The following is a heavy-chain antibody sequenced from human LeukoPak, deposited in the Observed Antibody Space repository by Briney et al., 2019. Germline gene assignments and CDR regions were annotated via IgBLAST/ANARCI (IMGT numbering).Heavy chain of an antibody. V-gene: IGHV3-49*04. CDR2: IRSKTYGGTT. CDR3: IPDLPFDS. CDR1: GSTFGDYG. J-gene: IGHJ4*02. Sequence: PGGSLRLSCIVSGSTFGDYGMSWVRQAPGKGLEWVGFIRSKTYGGTTEYAASVKGRFTISRDGSSSILYLHMNSLKTEDTALYYCIPDLPFDSWGQGTLVTVSS. D-gene: IGHD1-14*01.